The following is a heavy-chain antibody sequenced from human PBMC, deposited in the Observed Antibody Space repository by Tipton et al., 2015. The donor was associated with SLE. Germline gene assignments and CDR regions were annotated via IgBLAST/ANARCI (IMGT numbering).Heavy chain of an antibody. CDR3: ARGGITDWYFDL. D-gene: IGHD1-14*01. CDR2: IYYSGST. J-gene: IGHJ2*01. CDR1: GGSISSYY. V-gene: IGHV4-59*01. Sequence: TLSLTCTVSGGSISSYYWNWIRQPPEKGLEWIGYIYYSGSTNYNPSLKSRVTISVDTSNNQFSLRLTSVTAADTAVYYCARGGITDWYFDLWGRGTLVTVSS.